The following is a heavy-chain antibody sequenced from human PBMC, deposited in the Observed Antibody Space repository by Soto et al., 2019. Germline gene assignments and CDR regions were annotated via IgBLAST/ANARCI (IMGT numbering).Heavy chain of an antibody. CDR2: ISGSSSDT. V-gene: IGHV3-11*06. J-gene: IGHJ4*02. Sequence: QVQLVESGGGLVKPGGSLRLSCSASGFAFSDSYMSWLRQAPGKGLEWISYISGSSSDTNYIDSVKGRFTISRDNAKNSLYLQMNSLRVEDTAVYYCANDAGRRGYDGRWGQGILVTVSS. CDR3: ANDAGRRGYDGR. CDR1: GFAFSDSY. D-gene: IGHD5-12*01.